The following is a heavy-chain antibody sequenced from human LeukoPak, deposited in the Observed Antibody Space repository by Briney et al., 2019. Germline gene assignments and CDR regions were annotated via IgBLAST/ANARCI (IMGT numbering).Heavy chain of an antibody. CDR1: GGSISSGGYY. V-gene: IGHV4-31*03. J-gene: IGHJ4*02. CDR2: IYYSGST. CDR3: ARAVSGRFDY. D-gene: IGHD6-19*01. Sequence: SETLSLTCTVSGGSISSGGYYWSWIRQHPGKGLEWIGYIYYSGSTYYNPSLKSRVAISVDTSKNQFSLKLSSVTAADTAIYYCARAVSGRFDYWGQGTLVTVSS.